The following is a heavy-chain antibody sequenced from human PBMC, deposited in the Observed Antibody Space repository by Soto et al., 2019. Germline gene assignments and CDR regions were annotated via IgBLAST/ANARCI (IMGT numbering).Heavy chain of an antibody. J-gene: IGHJ4*02. CDR1: GFTVSSNY. CDR2: IYSGGST. D-gene: IGHD3-3*01. CDR3: AKDASYFDFWSALGYFDY. Sequence: GESLKISCAASGFTVSSNYMSWVRQAPGKGLEWVSVIYSGGSTYYADSVKGRFTISRDNSKNTLYLQMNSLRAEDTAVYYCAKDASYFDFWSALGYFDYWGQGTLVTVSS. V-gene: IGHV3-66*01.